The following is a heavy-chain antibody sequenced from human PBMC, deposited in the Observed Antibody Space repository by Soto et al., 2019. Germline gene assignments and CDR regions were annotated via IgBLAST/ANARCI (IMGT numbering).Heavy chain of an antibody. Sequence: SVKVSCKASGGTFRSNSISWVRRAPGQGLVWMGGIIPIFGTANYAQKFQGRVTITADESTSTAYMELSSLRSEDTAVYYCARDYDYYDSSGPITHAFDIWGQGTMVTV. V-gene: IGHV1-69*13. CDR1: GGTFRSNS. J-gene: IGHJ3*02. CDR3: ARDYDYYDSSGPITHAFDI. CDR2: IIPIFGTA. D-gene: IGHD3-22*01.